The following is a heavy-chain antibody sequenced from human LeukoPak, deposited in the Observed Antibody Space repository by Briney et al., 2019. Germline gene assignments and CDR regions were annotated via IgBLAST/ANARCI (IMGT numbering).Heavy chain of an antibody. J-gene: IGHJ3*02. Sequence: GALVKVSCKASGYSFNSQGMNWVRQAPGQGLEWMGWINTDSGNPTYAQGFTGRFVFSLDSSVSTAYLQISNLMPEDTAKYYCAREILRFDIWGQGTMVIVSS. CDR3: AREILRFDI. CDR2: INTDSGNP. CDR1: GYSFNSQG. V-gene: IGHV7-4-1*02.